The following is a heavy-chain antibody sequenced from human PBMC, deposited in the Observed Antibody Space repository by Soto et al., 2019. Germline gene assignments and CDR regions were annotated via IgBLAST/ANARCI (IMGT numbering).Heavy chain of an antibody. CDR1: GFTFTTYN. CDR3: ATYYYDSSGYYSGGFDI. J-gene: IGHJ3*02. CDR2: ISSGTNYI. Sequence: GGSLRLSCAASGFTFTTYNMNWVRQAPGKGLEWISSISSGTNYIYYADSVKGRFTIFRDNSKNMLYLQLNSLRAEDTAVYYCATYYYDSSGYYSGGFDIWGQGTMVTVSS. D-gene: IGHD3-22*01. V-gene: IGHV3-21*04.